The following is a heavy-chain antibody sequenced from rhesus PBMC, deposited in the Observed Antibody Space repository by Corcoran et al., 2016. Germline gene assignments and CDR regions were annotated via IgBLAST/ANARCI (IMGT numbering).Heavy chain of an antibody. CDR2: INSGGGST. V-gene: IGHV3S5*01. J-gene: IGHJ4*01. CDR3: AKRGSSWSGRGSHFDY. CDR1: GFTFSSYG. D-gene: IGHD6-13*01. Sequence: EVQLVETGGGLVQPGGSLKLSCAASGFTFSSYGMSWVRQAPGKGLEWVSAINSGGGSTYYADSVKGRFTISRDTSKNTLSRQMNSLRAEDTAGYYCAKRGSSWSGRGSHFDYWGQGVLVTVSS.